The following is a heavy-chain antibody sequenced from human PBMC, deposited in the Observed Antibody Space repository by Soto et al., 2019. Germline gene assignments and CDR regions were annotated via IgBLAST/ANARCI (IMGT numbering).Heavy chain of an antibody. CDR2: TYYSGTT. Sequence: SETLSLTCTVSGGPMTSYYWSWILQPPGKGLEWLGYTYYSGTTNYNPSLKSRVTISVDTSKNQFSLKLSSVTAADTAVYYCARQDPFNTGWHFDSWGQGTLVTVSS. V-gene: IGHV4-59*08. CDR3: ARQDPFNTGWHFDS. J-gene: IGHJ4*02. CDR1: GGPMTSYY. D-gene: IGHD6-19*01.